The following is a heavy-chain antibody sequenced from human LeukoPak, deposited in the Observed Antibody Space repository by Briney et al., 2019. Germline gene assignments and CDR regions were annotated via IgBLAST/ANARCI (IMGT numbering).Heavy chain of an antibody. Sequence: SETLSLTCTVSGGSLSGHFWSWFRRPPGKGRENIGYIHFSGSTNYNPSYKSRVTVSLEMSKNQFSLSLSSVTAEDTAVYYCARDPGDTDWYNFDFWGQGILVTVSS. CDR2: IHFSGST. CDR3: ARDPGDTDWYNFDF. J-gene: IGHJ4*02. D-gene: IGHD3-9*01. CDR1: GGSLSGHF. V-gene: IGHV4-59*11.